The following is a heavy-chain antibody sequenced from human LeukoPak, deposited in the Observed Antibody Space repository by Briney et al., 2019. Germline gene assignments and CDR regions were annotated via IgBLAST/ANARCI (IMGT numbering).Heavy chain of an antibody. J-gene: IGHJ6*02. V-gene: IGHV3-30*04. D-gene: IGHD6-19*01. CDR1: GFTFSTYP. Sequence: GGSLRLSCAASGFTFSTYPMHWVRQAPGKGLEWVAVMSYDGSNKYYADFVKGRFTISRDNSKNTLYLQMNSLRAEDTAVYHCARARVAVAGTDYYGMDVWGQGTTVTVSS. CDR2: MSYDGSNK. CDR3: ARARVAVAGTDYYGMDV.